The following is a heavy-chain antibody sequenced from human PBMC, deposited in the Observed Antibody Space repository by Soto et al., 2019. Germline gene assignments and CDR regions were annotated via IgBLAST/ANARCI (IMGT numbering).Heavy chain of an antibody. D-gene: IGHD4-17*01. CDR2: IRSQSDGGSG. CDR3: TTDSRTTVPEVHFDF. J-gene: IGHJ4*01. Sequence: EVQLEESGGGVVMPGGSLRLSCAASGFTFHNAWINWVRQPPGVGLEWVGRIRSQSDGGSGDYAAPVKGRFVVSRDDSKNMVYLQMNSLKIEDTAVYYCTTDSRTTVPEVHFDFWGHGTLVTVSS. V-gene: IGHV3-15*07. CDR1: GFTFHNAW.